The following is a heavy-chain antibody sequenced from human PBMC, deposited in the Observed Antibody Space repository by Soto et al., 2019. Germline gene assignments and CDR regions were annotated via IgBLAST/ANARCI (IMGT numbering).Heavy chain of an antibody. J-gene: IGHJ4*02. V-gene: IGHV3-23*01. CDR2: ISGSGGNT. CDR3: AKVPLKYSGSYFDY. D-gene: IGHD1-26*01. Sequence: EVQVLDSGGGLVQPGGSLRLSCAASGFTFSTYPMSWVRQAPGKGLEWVSIISGSGGNTDYADSVKGRFTMSRDNSKNTVYLQMNSLRAEDTAVYYWAKVPLKYSGSYFDYWGQGTLVTVSS. CDR1: GFTFSTYP.